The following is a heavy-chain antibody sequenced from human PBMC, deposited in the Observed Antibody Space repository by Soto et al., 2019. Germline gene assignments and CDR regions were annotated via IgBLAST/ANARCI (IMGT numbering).Heavy chain of an antibody. V-gene: IGHV3-30-3*01. CDR2: ISVDGTKE. CDR1: GFIFNNYA. Sequence: QVQLVESGGGVVQPGTSLRLSCVTSGFIFNNYALYWVRQAPGKGLEWVASISVDGTKENYADSVKGRCSISRDKSKNTLYLEMNSLRGEDTAVYYCAMDVVDWQYFDYWGQGTLVTVSS. CDR3: AMDVVDWQYFDY. J-gene: IGHJ4*02. D-gene: IGHD2-21*01.